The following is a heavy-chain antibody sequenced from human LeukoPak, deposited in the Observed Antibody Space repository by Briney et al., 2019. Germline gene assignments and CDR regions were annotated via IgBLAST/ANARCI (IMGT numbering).Heavy chain of an antibody. CDR3: ATGSGNY. J-gene: IGHJ4*02. CDR1: GFTFSSYW. CDR2: LKQDGSEE. D-gene: IGHD1-1*01. V-gene: IGHV3-7*01. Sequence: GGSLRLSCAASGFTFSSYWMSWVRQAPGKGLEWVANLKQDGSEEYYVDSVKGRFTIARDNTKNSLYLQMNSLRAEDTALYYCATGSGNYWGQGTLVTVSS.